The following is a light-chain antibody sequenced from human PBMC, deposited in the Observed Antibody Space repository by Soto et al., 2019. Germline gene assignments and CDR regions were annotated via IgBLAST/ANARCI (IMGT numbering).Light chain of an antibody. Sequence: EIVMTQSPATLSVSPGERATLSCRASQSVSSNLAWYKQKPGQAPRLLIYNASSRATGIPARFSGSGSGTEFTLTISSLQSEDFAVYYCLQYNNWPPTYTFGQGTKLEMK. CDR1: QSVSSN. CDR3: LQYNNWPPTYT. V-gene: IGKV3-15*01. J-gene: IGKJ2*01. CDR2: NAS.